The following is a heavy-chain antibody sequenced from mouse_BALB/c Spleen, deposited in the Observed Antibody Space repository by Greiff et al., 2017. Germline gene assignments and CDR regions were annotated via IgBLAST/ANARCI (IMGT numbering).Heavy chain of an antibody. V-gene: IGHV3-8*02. CDR3: ARYGITSYAMDY. CDR2: ISYSGST. Sequence: EVKLQESGPSLVKPSQTLSLTCSVTGDSITSGYWNWIRKFPGNKLEYMGYISYSGSTYYNPSLKSRISITRDTSKNQYYLQLNSVTTEDTATYYCARYGITSYAMDYWGQGTSVTVSS. J-gene: IGHJ4*01. D-gene: IGHD1-1*01. CDR1: GDSITSGY.